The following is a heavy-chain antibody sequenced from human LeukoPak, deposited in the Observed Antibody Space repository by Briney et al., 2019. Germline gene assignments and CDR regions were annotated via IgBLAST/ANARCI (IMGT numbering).Heavy chain of an antibody. CDR2: IYYSGST. CDR3: ARGYLYCSSTSCPRRWFDP. J-gene: IGHJ5*02. Sequence: SETLSLTCTVSGGSISSYYWSWIRQPPGKGLGWIGYIYYSGSTNYNPSLKSRVTISVDTSKNQFSLKLSSVTAADTAVYYCARGYLYCSSTSCPRRWFDPWGQGTLVTVSS. D-gene: IGHD2-2*01. V-gene: IGHV4-59*01. CDR1: GGSISSYY.